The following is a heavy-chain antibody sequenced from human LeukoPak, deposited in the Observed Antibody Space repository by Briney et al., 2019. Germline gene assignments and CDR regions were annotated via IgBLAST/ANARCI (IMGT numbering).Heavy chain of an antibody. CDR3: ARGASGSYSSRDFDY. CDR1: GGSFSGYY. D-gene: IGHD1-26*01. CDR2: INHSGST. V-gene: IGHV4-34*01. J-gene: IGHJ4*02. Sequence: PSETLSLTCAVYGGSFSGYYWSWIRQPPGKGLEWIGEINHSGSTNYNPSLKSRVTISVNTSKNQFSLKLSSVTAADTAVYYCARGASGSYSSRDFDYWGQGTLVTVSS.